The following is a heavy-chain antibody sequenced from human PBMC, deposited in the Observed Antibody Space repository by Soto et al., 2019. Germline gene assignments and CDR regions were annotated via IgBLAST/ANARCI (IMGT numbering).Heavy chain of an antibody. CDR2: INYSGNT. CDR1: GDSIRTYY. D-gene: IGHD6-19*01. V-gene: IGHV4-59*01. Sequence: PSETLSLTCTVSGDSIRTYYWSWIRQPPGKGLEWIGYINYSGNTNYNPSLKGRVTISVDTSKNQFSLKLSSVTAADTAVYYCARAISSGWSYDYWGQGXLVTVSS. J-gene: IGHJ4*02. CDR3: ARAISSGWSYDY.